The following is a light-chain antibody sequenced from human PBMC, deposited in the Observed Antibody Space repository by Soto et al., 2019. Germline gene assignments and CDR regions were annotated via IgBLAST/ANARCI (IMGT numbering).Light chain of an antibody. CDR3: QQYSSSPT. Sequence: EIARTQSPATLSVSPGGRVTFACRASQSAISNLAWYQQKPGQTPRLLIYDASTRATDIPARFSGSGSGTDFTLTISRLEPEDFAVYYCQQYSSSPTFGQGTRLEIK. CDR2: DAS. CDR1: QSAISN. V-gene: IGKV3-15*01. J-gene: IGKJ5*01.